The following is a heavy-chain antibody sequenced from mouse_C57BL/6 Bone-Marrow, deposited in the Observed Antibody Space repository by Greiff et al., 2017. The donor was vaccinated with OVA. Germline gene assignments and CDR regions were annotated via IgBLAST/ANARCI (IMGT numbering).Heavy chain of an antibody. CDR2: IWRGGST. V-gene: IGHV2-5*01. CDR3: AKENWDVSWYFDV. D-gene: IGHD4-1*01. J-gene: IGHJ1*03. CDR1: GFSLTSYG. Sequence: VQLQQSGPGLVQPSQSLSITCTVSGFSLTSYGVHWVRQSPGKGLEWLGVIWRGGSTDYNAAFMSRLSITKDNSKSQVFLKMNSLQADDTAIYYCAKENWDVSWYFDVWGTGTTVTVSS.